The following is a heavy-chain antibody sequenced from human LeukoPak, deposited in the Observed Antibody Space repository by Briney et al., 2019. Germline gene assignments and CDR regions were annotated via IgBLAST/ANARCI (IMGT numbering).Heavy chain of an antibody. J-gene: IGHJ6*03. CDR2: INPSGGST. V-gene: IGHV1-46*01. CDR1: GYTFTSYY. Sequence: ASVKVSCKASGYTFTSYYMHWVRQAPGQGLEWMGIINPSGGSTSYAQKFQGRVTMTRDTSTSTVYMELSSLRSEDTAVYYCARDGKGSSWSNYYYYYMDVWGKGTTVTVSS. D-gene: IGHD6-13*01. CDR3: ARDGKGSSWSNYYYYYMDV.